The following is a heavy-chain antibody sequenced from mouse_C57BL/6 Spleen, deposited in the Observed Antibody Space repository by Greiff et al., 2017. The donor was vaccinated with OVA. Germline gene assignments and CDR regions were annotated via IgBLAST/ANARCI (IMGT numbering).Heavy chain of an antibody. CDR3: AYYGSRGFDY. CDR2: ILPGSGST. J-gene: IGHJ2*01. Sequence: QVQLQQSGAELMKPGASVKLSCKATGYTFTGYWIEWVKQRPGHGLEWIGEILPGSGSTNYNEKFKGKATLTADTSSNTAYMQLSSLTTEDSAIYYCAYYGSRGFDYWGQGTTLTVSS. V-gene: IGHV1-9*01. CDR1: GYTFTGYW. D-gene: IGHD1-1*01.